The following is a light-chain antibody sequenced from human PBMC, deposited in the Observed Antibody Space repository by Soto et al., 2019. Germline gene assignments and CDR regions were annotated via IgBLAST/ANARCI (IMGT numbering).Light chain of an antibody. CDR2: GAS. CDR3: QQYGSSPRT. V-gene: IGKV3-20*01. J-gene: IGKJ1*01. Sequence: EIVWTQSPCTLSLSAGERATLSCRASQSVTSSYLAWYQLKPGQAPRLLIYGASSRATGIPDRFSASGSGTDVTLTISRLDPEDFAVYFCQQYGSSPRTFGQGTKVDIK. CDR1: QSVTSSY.